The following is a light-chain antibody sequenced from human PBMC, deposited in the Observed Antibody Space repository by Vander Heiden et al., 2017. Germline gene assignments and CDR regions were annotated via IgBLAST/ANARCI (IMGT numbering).Light chain of an antibody. CDR3: AVCDDSLNGWV. V-gene: IGLV1-44*01. CDR2: ANN. J-gene: IGLJ3*02. Sequence: QSVLFQPPSASGTPEQRVTISCSGSRSKIEPNSVNWYHQLPGTAPKLLIYANNQRPSGVPARFSGSKSGTSASLAIRGLQSADEADYYCAVCDDSLNGWVFGGGTKLTVL. CDR1: RSKIEPNS.